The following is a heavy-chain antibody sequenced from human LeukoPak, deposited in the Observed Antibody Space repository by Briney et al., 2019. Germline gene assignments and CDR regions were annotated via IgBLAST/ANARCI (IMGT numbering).Heavy chain of an antibody. D-gene: IGHD6-19*01. CDR3: ARRGQWLFTRYYFDY. CDR2: IYYSGST. J-gene: IGHJ4*02. CDR1: GGSISSSSYY. Sequence: PSETLSLTCTVSGGSISSSSYYWGWIRQPPGKGLEWIGSIYYSGSTYYNPSLKSRVTISVDTSKNQFSLKLSSVAAAGTAVYYCARRGQWLFTRYYFDYWGQGTLVTVSS. V-gene: IGHV4-39*07.